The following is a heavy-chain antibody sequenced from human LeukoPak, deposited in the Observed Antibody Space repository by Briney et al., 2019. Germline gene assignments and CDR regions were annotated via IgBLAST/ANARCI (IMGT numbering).Heavy chain of an antibody. V-gene: IGHV3-21*01. CDR1: GFTFSSYS. J-gene: IGHJ4*02. Sequence: GGPLRLSCAASGFTFSSYSMNWVRQAPGKGLEWVSSISSSSSYIYYADSVKGRFTISRDNAKNSLYLQMNSLRAEDTAVYYCARQQWLDGAYYFDYSGQGTLVTVSS. CDR2: ISSSSSYI. CDR3: ARQQWLDGAYYFDY. D-gene: IGHD6-19*01.